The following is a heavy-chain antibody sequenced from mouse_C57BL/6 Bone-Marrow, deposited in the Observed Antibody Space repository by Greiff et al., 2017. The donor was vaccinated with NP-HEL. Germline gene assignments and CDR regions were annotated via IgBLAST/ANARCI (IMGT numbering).Heavy chain of an antibody. D-gene: IGHD2-3*01. CDR1: GYSFTSYY. V-gene: IGHV1-66*01. CDR3: ARLLRYFGV. J-gene: IGHJ1*03. CDR2: IYPGSGNT. Sequence: QVQLQQSGPELVKPGASVKISCQASGYSFTSYYIHWVTQRPGQGLEWIGWIYPGSGNTKYNEKFKGKATLTADTSSSTAYMQLSSLTSEDSAFYYGARLLRYFGVWGTGTTVTVSS.